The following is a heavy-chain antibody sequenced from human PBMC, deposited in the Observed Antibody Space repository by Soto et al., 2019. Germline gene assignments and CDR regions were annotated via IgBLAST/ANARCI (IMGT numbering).Heavy chain of an antibody. J-gene: IGHJ6*02. CDR1: GFTFSSYG. CDR2: ISYDGSNK. D-gene: IGHD2-2*01. V-gene: IGHV3-30*18. Sequence: QVQLVESGGGVVQPGRSLRLSCAASGFTFSSYGMHWVRQAPGKGLEWVAVISYDGSNKYYADSVKGRFTISRDNSKNTLYLQMNSLRAEDTAVYYCAKDTPYCSSTSCPKYYYYGMDVRGQGTTVTVSS. CDR3: AKDTPYCSSTSCPKYYYYGMDV.